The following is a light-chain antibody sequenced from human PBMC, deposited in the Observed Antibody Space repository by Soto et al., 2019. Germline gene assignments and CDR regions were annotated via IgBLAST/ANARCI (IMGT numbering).Light chain of an antibody. J-gene: IGKJ1*01. CDR2: GAS. Sequence: DIQMTQSPSTLSASVGDRVTITCRASQGISKWLAWYQQKPGKAPKLLIYGASNLENGVPSRFSGSGSGTEFTITISSLQPDDFATYFCQQYNSYDMWSFGQGTKVDLK. CDR3: QQYNSYDMWS. CDR1: QGISKW. V-gene: IGKV1-5*01.